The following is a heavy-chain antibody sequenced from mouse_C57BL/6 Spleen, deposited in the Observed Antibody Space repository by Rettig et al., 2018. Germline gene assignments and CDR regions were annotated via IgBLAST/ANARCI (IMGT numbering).Heavy chain of an antibody. V-gene: IGHV5-17*01. J-gene: IGHJ3*01. CDR2: SCSGSSTI. CDR1: GFTFSDYR. CDR3: AREPRFAY. Sequence: EVQLVESGGGLVKPGWSLKLSCAASGFTFSDYRMHWVRQAPEKGLWWVAYSCSGSSTIYYADTVKGRFTISRDNAKNTLFRQMTSLRSEDTAMYYCAREPRFAYWGQGTLVTVSA.